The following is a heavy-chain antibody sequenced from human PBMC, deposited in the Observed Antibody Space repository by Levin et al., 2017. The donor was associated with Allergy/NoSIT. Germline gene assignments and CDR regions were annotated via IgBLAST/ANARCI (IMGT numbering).Heavy chain of an antibody. CDR1: GFTFSSYA. Sequence: GESLKISCAASGFTFSSYAMSWVRQAPGKGLEWVSAISGSGGSTYYADSVKGRFTISRDNSKNTLYLQMNSLRAEDTAVYYCAKESVRFLEWSPLGYYYGMDVWGQGTTVTVSS. D-gene: IGHD3-3*01. CDR2: ISGSGGST. CDR3: AKESVRFLEWSPLGYYYGMDV. J-gene: IGHJ6*02. V-gene: IGHV3-23*01.